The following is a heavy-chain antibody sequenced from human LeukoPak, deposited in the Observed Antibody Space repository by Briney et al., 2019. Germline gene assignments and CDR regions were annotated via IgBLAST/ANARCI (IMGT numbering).Heavy chain of an antibody. D-gene: IGHD4/OR15-4a*01. CDR1: GYTYTNYW. CDR3: ARHIGLTTRYLDY. Sequence: GESLKISCKGSGYTYTNYWIAWVRQMPGKGLEWMGMIYPGDSDTRYSPSFEGHVTISADKSLTTAYLQCDNLKASDTAMYYCARHIGLTTRYLDYWGQGTLVTVSS. V-gene: IGHV5-51*01. J-gene: IGHJ4*02. CDR2: IYPGDSDT.